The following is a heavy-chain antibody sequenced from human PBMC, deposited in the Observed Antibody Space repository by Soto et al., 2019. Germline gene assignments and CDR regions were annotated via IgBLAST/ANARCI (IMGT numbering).Heavy chain of an antibody. V-gene: IGHV4-30-4*01. CDR1: VGSISSGNHY. CDR2: IYYRGST. J-gene: IGHJ4*02. D-gene: IGHD2-2*01. Sequence: LCVTCTVSVGSISSGNHYLSWIRQPPGKGLEWVGNIYYRGSTHYNPSLKSRVTISVDTSKNQFSLKLSSVTAADTAVYYCARDPEYCSSSDCWYYYDYWGQGTLVTVSS. CDR3: ARDPEYCSSSDCWYYYDY.